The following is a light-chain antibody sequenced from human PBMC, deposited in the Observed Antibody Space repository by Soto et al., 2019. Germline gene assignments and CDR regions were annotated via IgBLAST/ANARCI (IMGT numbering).Light chain of an antibody. V-gene: IGKV3-11*01. CDR3: QQRSNWPRT. J-gene: IGKJ1*01. CDR2: DAS. CDR1: QSVSSY. Sequence: EIVLTQSPATLSLSPGERATLSCRASQSVSSYLAWYQQKPGQAPRLLIYDASNRATGIPARFSGSGSGTAFTLPISSLEPEDFAVYYCQQRSNWPRTFGQGTKVEIQ.